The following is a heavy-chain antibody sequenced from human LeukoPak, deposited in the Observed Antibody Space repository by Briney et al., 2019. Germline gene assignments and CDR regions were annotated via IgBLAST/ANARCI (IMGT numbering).Heavy chain of an antibody. D-gene: IGHD6-19*01. CDR1: GFIFSNYW. V-gene: IGHV3-7*01. Sequence: GGSLRLSCAASGFIFSNYWMTWFRQAPGKGLEWVANIKQDGSKTSYVDSVKGRFTISRDNAKNSLYLQMNSLRAEDTAVYYCAGPPQAGPFDYWGQGILVTVSS. CDR3: AGPPQAGPFDY. CDR2: IKQDGSKT. J-gene: IGHJ4*02.